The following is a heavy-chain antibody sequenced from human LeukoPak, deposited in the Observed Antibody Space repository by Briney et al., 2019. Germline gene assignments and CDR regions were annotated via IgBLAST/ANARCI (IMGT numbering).Heavy chain of an antibody. J-gene: IGHJ6*02. CDR1: GFTFDDYG. D-gene: IGHD3-9*01. CDR2: INWNGGST. CDR3: AREGILRYFDWAALGYYYGMDV. Sequence: GGPLRLSCAASGFTFDDYGMSWVRQAPGKGLEWVSGINWNGGSTGYADSVKGRFTISRDNAKNSLYLQMNSLRAEDTALYYCAREGILRYFDWAALGYYYGMDVWGQGTTVTVSS. V-gene: IGHV3-20*04.